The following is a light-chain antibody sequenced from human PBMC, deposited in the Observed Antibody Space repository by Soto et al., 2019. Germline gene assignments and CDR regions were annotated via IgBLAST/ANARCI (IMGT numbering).Light chain of an antibody. V-gene: IGKV3-11*01. CDR1: QGVSSY. CDR3: QQRSNWLYT. J-gene: IGKJ2*01. Sequence: EIVLTQSPATLSLSPGERATLSCRAGQGVSSYLAWYQQKPGQAPRLLIYDASNRATGIPARFSGSGSGTDFTLTISSLEPEDFAVYYCQQRSNWLYTFGQGTKLEIK. CDR2: DAS.